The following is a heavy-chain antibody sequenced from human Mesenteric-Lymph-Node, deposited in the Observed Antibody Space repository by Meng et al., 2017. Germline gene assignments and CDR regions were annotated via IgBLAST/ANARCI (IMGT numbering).Heavy chain of an antibody. D-gene: IGHD3-10*01. J-gene: IGHJ4*02. Sequence: VQLQQLGPGLVKPSPPLSPACAISGDSVSSNRALWHWVRQSPSRGLEWLGQTYYRSEWQNHYGVSVKSRITINADTSRNHFSLHLNSVTPEDTAVYYCTTWYGEYWGQGTLVTVSS. V-gene: IGHV6-1*01. CDR3: TTWYGEY. CDR1: GDSVSSNRAL. CDR2: TYYRSEWQN.